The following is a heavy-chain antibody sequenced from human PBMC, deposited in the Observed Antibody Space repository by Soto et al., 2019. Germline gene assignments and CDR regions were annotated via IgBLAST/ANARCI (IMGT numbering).Heavy chain of an antibody. CDR1: GFSFNDYY. V-gene: IGHV3-11*06. J-gene: IGHJ4*02. Sequence: QVQLVESGGDLVKPGGSLRLSCTASGFSFNDYYMSWIRQAPGKGLEWVSYISGRSRYTNYADSVKGRFPISRDNAKNSLYLQMNSLRAEDTAVYYDARVLANALHSWCQGTLVTVSS. CDR3: ARVLANALHS. D-gene: IGHD1-1*01. CDR2: ISGRSRYT.